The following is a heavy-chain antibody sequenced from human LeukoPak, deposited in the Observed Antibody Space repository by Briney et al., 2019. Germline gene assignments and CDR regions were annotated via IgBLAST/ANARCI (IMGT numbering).Heavy chain of an antibody. D-gene: IGHD3-22*01. V-gene: IGHV1-18*01. CDR1: GYTFTSYG. J-gene: IGHJ4*02. Sequence: GASVKVSCKASGYTFTSYGISWVRQAPGQGLEWMGWISAYNGNTNYAQKLQGRVTMTTDTSTSTAYMELRSLRSDDTAVYYCARSLPYYDSSGSFDYWGQGTLVTVSS. CDR3: ARSLPYYDSSGSFDY. CDR2: ISAYNGNT.